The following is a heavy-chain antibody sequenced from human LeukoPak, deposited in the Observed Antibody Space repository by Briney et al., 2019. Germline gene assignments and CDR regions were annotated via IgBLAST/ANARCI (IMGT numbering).Heavy chain of an antibody. D-gene: IGHD3-3*01. Sequence: SETLSLTCTVSGGSISSYYWTWIRQPPGKGLEWIGYIYYSGSTNYNPSLKSRVTISVDTSKNQFSLKLSSVTAADTAVYYCARAPVTIFGVVIIPYDYWGQGTLVTVSS. CDR3: ARAPVTIFGVVIIPYDY. J-gene: IGHJ4*02. CDR2: IYYSGST. V-gene: IGHV4-59*08. CDR1: GGSISSYY.